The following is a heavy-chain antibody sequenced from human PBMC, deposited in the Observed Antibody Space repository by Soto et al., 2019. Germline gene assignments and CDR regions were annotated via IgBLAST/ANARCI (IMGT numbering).Heavy chain of an antibody. CDR1: GDTFTGYS. J-gene: IGHJ5*02. CDR3: ARGATPPRRGGWFDP. D-gene: IGHD3-10*01. V-gene: IGHV1-2*02. Sequence: EASVKVSCKASGDTFTGYSMHWVRQAPGQGLEWMGWINPNSGGANYAQKFQGRVTMTRDTSISTAYMELSRLRSDDTAVYYCARGATPPRRGGWFDPWGQGTLVTVSS. CDR2: INPNSGGA.